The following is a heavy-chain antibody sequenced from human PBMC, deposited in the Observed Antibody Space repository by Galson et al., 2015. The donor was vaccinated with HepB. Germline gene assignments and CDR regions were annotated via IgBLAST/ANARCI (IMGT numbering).Heavy chain of an antibody. Sequence: SLRLSCAASGFTFSDYYMSWIRQAPGKGLEWVSFISSSSGYTNYADSVKGRFTISRDNAKNSVYLQMNSLRAEDTAVYYCAGEGYNYGIDYWGQGTPVTVSS. CDR1: GFTFSDYY. CDR2: ISSSSGYT. J-gene: IGHJ4*02. D-gene: IGHD5-18*01. V-gene: IGHV3-11*06. CDR3: AGEGYNYGIDY.